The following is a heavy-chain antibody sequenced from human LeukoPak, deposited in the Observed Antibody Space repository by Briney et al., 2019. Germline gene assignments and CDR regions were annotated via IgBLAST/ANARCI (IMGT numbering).Heavy chain of an antibody. V-gene: IGHV4-39*07. J-gene: IGHJ4*02. Sequence: SETLSLTCTVSGGSISSSSYYWGWIRQPPGKGLEWIGSIYYSGSTYYSPSLKSRVTISVDTSKNQFSLKLSSVTAADTAVYYCARGLNRNDYGDYGYWGQGTLVTVSS. CDR3: ARGLNRNDYGDYGY. CDR1: GGSISSSSYY. CDR2: IYYSGST. D-gene: IGHD4-17*01.